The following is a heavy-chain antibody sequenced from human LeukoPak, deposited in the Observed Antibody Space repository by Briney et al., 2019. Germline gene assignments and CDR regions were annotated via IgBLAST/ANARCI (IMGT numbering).Heavy chain of an antibody. V-gene: IGHV3-30*18. CDR1: GFTFSSYG. CDR3: AKGYYFDY. Sequence: GGSLRLSCAASGFTFSSYGMHWVRQAPGEGLEWVAVISYDGSNKYCADSVKGRFTISRDNSKNTLYLQMNSLRAEDTAVYYCAKGYYFDYWGQGTLVTVSS. J-gene: IGHJ4*02. CDR2: ISYDGSNK.